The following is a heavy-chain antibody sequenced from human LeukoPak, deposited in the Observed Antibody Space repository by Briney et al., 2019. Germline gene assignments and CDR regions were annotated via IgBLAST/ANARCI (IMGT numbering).Heavy chain of an antibody. Sequence: GGSLRLSCTTSGFIFNNYGMAWVRQAPGKGLERVSSMSGGGSNAQYADSVKGRLTISRDSKNTLYLNMDSLRADDTAVYFCAKRGGYDYGSHFASWGQGVLVTVSS. CDR1: GFIFNNYG. CDR3: AKRGGYDYGSHFAS. CDR2: MSGGGSNA. V-gene: IGHV3-23*01. J-gene: IGHJ4*02. D-gene: IGHD3-10*01.